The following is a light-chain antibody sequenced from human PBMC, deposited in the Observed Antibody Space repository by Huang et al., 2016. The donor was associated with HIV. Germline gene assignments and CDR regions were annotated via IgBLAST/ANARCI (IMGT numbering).Light chain of an antibody. CDR2: GAS. Sequence: IVMTQSPATLSVSPGARATLSCRASQSISSNLAWYQQKPGQAPRLLIYGASTRATGIPARFSGSGSGTKITLTISSLQSEDFAVYYCQQYNNRYTFGQGTKLEIK. V-gene: IGKV3-15*01. J-gene: IGKJ2*01. CDR1: QSISSN. CDR3: QQYNNRYT.